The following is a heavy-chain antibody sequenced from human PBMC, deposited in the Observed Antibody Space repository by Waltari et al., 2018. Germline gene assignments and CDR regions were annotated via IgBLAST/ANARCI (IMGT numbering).Heavy chain of an antibody. CDR2: IDESGGTI. CDR1: GFTFSSYE. J-gene: IGHJ3*02. Sequence: EVQLVESGGDLVQPGGSLRLSCAASGFTFSSYEMNWIRQAPGKGLEWISYIDESGGTIHSPDSGKGRFTISIDNARNSLYLQMHSLRAEDTAIYYCARDEYSSSSYAFDIWGQGTMVTVSS. V-gene: IGHV3-48*03. D-gene: IGHD6-6*01. CDR3: ARDEYSSSSYAFDI.